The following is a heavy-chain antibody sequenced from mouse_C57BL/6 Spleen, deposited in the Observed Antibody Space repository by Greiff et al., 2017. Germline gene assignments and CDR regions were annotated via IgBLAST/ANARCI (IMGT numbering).Heavy chain of an antibody. CDR2: IDPSDSYT. V-gene: IGHV1-69*01. CDR3: ARSGLRRENAMDY. CDR1: GYTFTSYW. D-gene: IGHD2-4*01. J-gene: IGHJ4*01. Sequence: QVQLQQSGAELVMPGASVKLSCKASGYTFTSYWMHWVKQRPGQGLEWIGEIDPSDSYTNYNQKFKGKSTLTVDKSSSTAYMQLSSLTSEDSAVYYCARSGLRRENAMDYWGQGTSVTVSS.